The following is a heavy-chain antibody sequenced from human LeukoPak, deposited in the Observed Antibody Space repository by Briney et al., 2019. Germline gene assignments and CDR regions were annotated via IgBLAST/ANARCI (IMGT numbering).Heavy chain of an antibody. CDR1: GGSISSYY. J-gene: IGHJ6*02. D-gene: IGHD4-17*01. CDR2: IHYSGST. CDR3: ARHTVTKSYYYYGMDV. Sequence: PSETLSLTCTVSGGSISSYYRSWIRQPPGKGLEWIGYIHYSGSTNYNPSLKSRVTISVDTSKNQFSLKLSSVTAADTAVYYCARHTVTKSYYYYGMDVWGQGTTVTVSS. V-gene: IGHV4-59*08.